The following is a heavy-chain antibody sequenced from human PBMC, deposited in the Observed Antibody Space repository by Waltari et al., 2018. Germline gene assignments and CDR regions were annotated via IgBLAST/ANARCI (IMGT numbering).Heavy chain of an antibody. J-gene: IGHJ6*03. D-gene: IGHD3-16*01. CDR2: INHSGST. Sequence: QVQLQQWGAGLLKPSETLSLTCAVYGGSFSGYYWSWIRQPPGKGLEWIGEINHSGSTNSHPSLKSRVTISVDTSKNQFSLKLSSVTAADTAVYYCARLRRYYYYMDVWGKGTTVTISS. CDR3: ARLRRYYYYMDV. V-gene: IGHV4-34*01. CDR1: GGSFSGYY.